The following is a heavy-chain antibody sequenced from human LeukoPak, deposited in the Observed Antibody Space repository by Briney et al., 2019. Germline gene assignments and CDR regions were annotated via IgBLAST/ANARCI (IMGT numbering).Heavy chain of an antibody. CDR3: ASLHSSSWVDY. CDR1: GFTFSSYS. V-gene: IGHV3-21*04. Sequence: GGSLRLSCAASGFTFSSYSMKWVRQAPGKGLEWVSFISSSSSYIYYADSVKGRFTISRDNAKNSLYLQMNSLRAEDTAVYYCASLHSSSWVDYWGQGTLVTVSS. J-gene: IGHJ4*02. CDR2: ISSSSSYI. D-gene: IGHD6-13*01.